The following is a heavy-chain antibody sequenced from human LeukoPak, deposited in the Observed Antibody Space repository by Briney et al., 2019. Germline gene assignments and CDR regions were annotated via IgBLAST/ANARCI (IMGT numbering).Heavy chain of an antibody. D-gene: IGHD2-15*01. CDR1: NGPLTGYF. V-gene: IGHV4-34*01. CDR2: IDHAGSI. J-gene: IGHJ5*02. Sequence: SETQSLTCAVYNGPLTGYFWSWIRQSPGKGLEWIGEIDHAGSISYNPSLKSRVIVSRETSRKQFSLKLSSVTAADTAVYYCARDVGWFDPWGQGTLVTVSS. CDR3: ARDVGWFDP.